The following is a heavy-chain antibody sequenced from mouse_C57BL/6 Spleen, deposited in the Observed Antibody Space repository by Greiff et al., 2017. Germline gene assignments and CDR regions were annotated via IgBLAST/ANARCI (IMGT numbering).Heavy chain of an antibody. CDR2: ISDGGSYT. D-gene: IGHD2-3*01. J-gene: IGHJ2*01. CDR1: GFTFSSYA. V-gene: IGHV5-4*01. Sequence: EVHLVESGGGLVKPGGSLKLSCAASGFTFSSYAMSWVRQTPEKRLEWVATISDGGSYTYYPDNVQGRFTISRDNAKNNLYLQMSHLKSEDTAMYYCALYDGQGDYWGQGTTLTVSS. CDR3: ALYDGQGDY.